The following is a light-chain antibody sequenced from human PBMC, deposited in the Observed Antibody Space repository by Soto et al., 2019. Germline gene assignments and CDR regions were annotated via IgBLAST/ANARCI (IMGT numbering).Light chain of an antibody. V-gene: IGKV3-20*01. CDR2: GAS. CDR1: QSVSSSY. Sequence: IVLTQSPGTPSLSPGERATLSCRTSQSVSSSYLAWYQQKPGQAPRLLIYGASSRATGIPDRFSGSGSGTDYTLTISRLEPEDFAVYFCQQYGTPPQTFGQGTNVEVK. J-gene: IGKJ1*01. CDR3: QQYGTPPQT.